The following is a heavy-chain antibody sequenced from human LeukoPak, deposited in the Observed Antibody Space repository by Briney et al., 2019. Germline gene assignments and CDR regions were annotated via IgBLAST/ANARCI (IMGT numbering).Heavy chain of an antibody. Sequence: SETLPLTCAVYGGSFSGYYWSWIRQPPGKGLEWIGSIYYSGSTYYNPSLKSRVTISVDTSKNQFSLKLSSVTAADTAVYYCARHPLLSRLISGSYDYWGQGTLVTVSS. D-gene: IGHD1-26*01. V-gene: IGHV4-34*01. CDR2: IYYSGST. CDR3: ARHPLLSRLISGSYDY. CDR1: GGSFSGYY. J-gene: IGHJ4*02.